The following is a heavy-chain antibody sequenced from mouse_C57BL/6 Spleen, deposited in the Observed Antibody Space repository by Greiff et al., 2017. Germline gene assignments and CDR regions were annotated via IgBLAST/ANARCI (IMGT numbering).Heavy chain of an antibody. J-gene: IGHJ3*01. D-gene: IGHD1-1*01. CDR3: ATYGSSLAWFAY. Sequence: VQRVESGPELVKPGASVKISCKASGYSFTSYYIHWVKQRPGQGLEWIGWIYPGSGNTKYNEKFKGKATLTADTSSSTAYMQLSSLTSEDSAVYYCATYGSSLAWFAYWGQGTLVTVSA. CDR2: IYPGSGNT. CDR1: GYSFTSYY. V-gene: IGHV1-66*01.